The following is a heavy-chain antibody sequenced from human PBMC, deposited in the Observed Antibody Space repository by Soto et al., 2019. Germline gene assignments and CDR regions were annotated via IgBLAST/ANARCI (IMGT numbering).Heavy chain of an antibody. D-gene: IGHD6-13*01. CDR1: GGTFSSYA. CDR3: ARHPSSSWYLVYCQH. V-gene: IGHV1-69*12. Sequence: QVQLVQSVAEVKKPGSSVKVSCKASGGTFSSYAISWVRQAPGQGLEWMGGIIPIFGTANYAQKFQGRVTITADESTSTAYMELSSLRSEDTAVYYCARHPSSSWYLVYCQHWGQGTLVTVSS. CDR2: IIPIFGTA. J-gene: IGHJ1*01.